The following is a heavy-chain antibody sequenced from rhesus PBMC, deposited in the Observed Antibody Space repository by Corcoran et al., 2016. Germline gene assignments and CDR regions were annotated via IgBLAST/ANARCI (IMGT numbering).Heavy chain of an antibody. V-gene: IGHV4S7*01. D-gene: IGHD2-2*01. CDR2: MYGSSGSP. CDR3: ARDYVLSY. J-gene: IGHJ4*01. Sequence: QVQLQESGPGLVKPAETLSLICAVSGGAISDTHYWNWIRHSPGKGLGWSGNMYGSSGSPYYNPSLKSRVTTSKDTTKNQFSLKLTSVTAADTAVYYCARDYVLSYWGQGVLVTVSS. CDR1: GGAISDTHY.